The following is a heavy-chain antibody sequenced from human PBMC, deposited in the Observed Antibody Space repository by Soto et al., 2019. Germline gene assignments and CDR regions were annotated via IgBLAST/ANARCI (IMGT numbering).Heavy chain of an antibody. V-gene: IGHV3-23*01. Sequence: GGSLILPCASSGFPFSSYSMILVRPAPGKGLEWVSAISGSGGSTYYADSVKGRFTISRDNSKNTLYLQMNSLRAEDTAVYYCAKDNYYDSSGYFDYWGQGTLVNVSS. J-gene: IGHJ4*02. CDR2: ISGSGGST. CDR1: GFPFSSYS. CDR3: AKDNYYDSSGYFDY. D-gene: IGHD3-22*01.